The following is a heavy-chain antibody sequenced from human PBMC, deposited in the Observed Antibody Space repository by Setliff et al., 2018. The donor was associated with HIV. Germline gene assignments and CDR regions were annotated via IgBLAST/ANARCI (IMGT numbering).Heavy chain of an antibody. CDR2: IFASGST. D-gene: IGHD5-12*01. J-gene: IGHJ4*02. Sequence: SETLSLTCTVSGSSISTYYLTWIRQPAGKGLEWIGRIFASGSTNYNPSLKSRVTMSVDTSKNQISLRLSSVTAADTAVYYCVGGLRARSQGYSDYWGQGTLVTVSS. CDR3: VGGLRARSQGYSDY. CDR1: GSSISTYY. V-gene: IGHV4-4*07.